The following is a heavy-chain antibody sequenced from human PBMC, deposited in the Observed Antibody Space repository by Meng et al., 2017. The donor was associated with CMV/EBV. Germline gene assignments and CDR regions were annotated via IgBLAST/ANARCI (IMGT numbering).Heavy chain of an antibody. D-gene: IGHD2-2*01. CDR2: IYYSGST. CDR1: GGSISSSSYY. CDR3: AREAIDCSSTSCELDY. V-gene: IGHV4-39*01. J-gene: IGHJ4*02. Sequence: ESLKISCPVSGGSISSSSYYWGWIRQPPGKGLEWIGSIYYSGSTYYNPSLKSRVTISVDTSKNQFSLKLSSVTAADAAVYYCAREAIDCSSTSCELDYWGQGTLVTVSS.